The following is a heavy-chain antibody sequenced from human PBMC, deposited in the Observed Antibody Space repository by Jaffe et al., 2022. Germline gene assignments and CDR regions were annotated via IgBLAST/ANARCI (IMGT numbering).Heavy chain of an antibody. D-gene: IGHD3-10*01. CDR3: AKPSGSGTYYAFDI. CDR1: GFTFSNYA. J-gene: IGHJ3*02. V-gene: IGHV3-23*01. Sequence: EVELLESGGGLVQPGGSLRLSCAASGFTFSNYAMHWVRQAPGRGLEWVSHVSGSGGTTFYADSVRGRFTISRDNYKNTVFLQMNSLRADDTAVYFCAKPSGSGTYYAFDIWGQGTMVTVSS. CDR2: VSGSGGTT.